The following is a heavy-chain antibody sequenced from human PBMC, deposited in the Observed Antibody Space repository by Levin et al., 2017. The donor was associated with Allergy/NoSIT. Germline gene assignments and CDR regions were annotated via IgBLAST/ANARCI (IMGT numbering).Heavy chain of an antibody. CDR2: IYYSGST. CDR3: ARGFQGYSSSSYWFDP. Sequence: SETLSLTCTVSGGSISSYYWSWIRQPPGKGLEWIGYIYYSGSTNYNPSLKSRVTISVDTSKNQFSLKLSSVTAADTAVYYCARGFQGYSSSSYWFDPWGQGTLVTVSS. J-gene: IGHJ5*02. V-gene: IGHV4-59*01. CDR1: GGSISSYY. D-gene: IGHD6-6*01.